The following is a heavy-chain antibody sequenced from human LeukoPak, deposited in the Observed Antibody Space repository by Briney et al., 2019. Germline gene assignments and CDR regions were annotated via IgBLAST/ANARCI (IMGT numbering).Heavy chain of an antibody. J-gene: IGHJ4*02. V-gene: IGHV3-48*01. CDR2: ISSSSSTI. CDR3: ARDFLEDDY. CDR1: GFTFSNYN. Sequence: PGGSLRLSSAASGFTFSNYNMNWVRQAPGKGLEWVSYISSSSSTIHYAESVKGRFTISRDNARNSLYLQMNSLRAEDTAVYYCARDFLEDDYWGQGTLVTVSS. D-gene: IGHD3-3*01.